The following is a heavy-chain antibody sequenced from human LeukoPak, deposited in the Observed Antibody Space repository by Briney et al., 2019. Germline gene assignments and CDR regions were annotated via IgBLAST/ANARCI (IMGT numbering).Heavy chain of an antibody. CDR1: GFTVSSNY. J-gene: IGHJ4*02. D-gene: IGHD2-2*01. Sequence: GGSLRLSCAASGFTVSSNYMSWVRQAPGKGLEWVSVIYSGGSTYYADSVKGRFTISRDNSKNRLFLQMNSLRAEDTAIYYCAKSCCSTSSSYDGFDYWGQGSLVTVSS. CDR3: AKSCCSTSSSYDGFDY. V-gene: IGHV3-53*01. CDR2: IYSGGST.